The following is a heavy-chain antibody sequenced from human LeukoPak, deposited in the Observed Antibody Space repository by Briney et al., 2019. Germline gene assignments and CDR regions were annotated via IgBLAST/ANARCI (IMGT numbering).Heavy chain of an antibody. D-gene: IGHD2-21*01. CDR1: GGSISSYY. J-gene: IGHJ6*02. CDR2: IYYSGST. CDR3: ARGGDPHYGMDV. Sequence: PSQTLSLTCTVSGGSISSYYWSWIRQPPGKGQEWIGNIYYSGSTNYNPSLRSRVTISVDTSKNQCSLKLSSVTAADTAVYYCARGGDPHYGMDVWGQGTTVTVSS. V-gene: IGHV4-59*01.